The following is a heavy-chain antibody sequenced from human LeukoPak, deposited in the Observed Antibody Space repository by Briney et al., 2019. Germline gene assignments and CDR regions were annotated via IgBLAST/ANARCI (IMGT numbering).Heavy chain of an antibody. V-gene: IGHV4-4*02. J-gene: IGHJ4*02. CDR1: GDSISGSKW. CDR3: ARDRWLGY. Sequence: SETLSLTCAVSGDSISGSKWWSWVRQPPGKGLEWIGEIYHSGSTNYNPSLKSRATISVDKSRNQFSLKGSSVTAADTAVYYCARDRWLGYWGQGTLVTVSS. CDR2: IYHSGST. D-gene: IGHD5-18*01.